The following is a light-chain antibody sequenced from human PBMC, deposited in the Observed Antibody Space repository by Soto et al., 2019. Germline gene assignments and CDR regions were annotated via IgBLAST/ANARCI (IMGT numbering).Light chain of an antibody. CDR1: SSDVGNSDY. V-gene: IGLV2-14*01. CDR3: ISFTTRATYV. Sequence: QSVLTQPASVSGSPGQSITISCTGTSSDVGNSDYVSWYQQHPGKVPKLMIYDVSNRPSGVSNRFSGSKSGNTASLTISGLQAVDEADYYCISFTTRATYVFGTGTKVTVL. J-gene: IGLJ1*01. CDR2: DVS.